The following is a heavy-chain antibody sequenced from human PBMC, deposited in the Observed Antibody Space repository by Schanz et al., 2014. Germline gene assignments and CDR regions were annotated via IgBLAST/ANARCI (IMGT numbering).Heavy chain of an antibody. CDR3: AKYRGYYRVSGSYRELEY. Sequence: EVQLVESGGGLVQPGGSLRLSCAASGFTFSSYSMNWVRQAPGKGLEWVSAISGSGGSTYYADSVKGRFTISRDNSKSTLYLQMSSLRAEDTAVYYCAKYRGYYRVSGSYRELEYWGQGTLVTVSS. J-gene: IGHJ4*02. CDR1: GFTFSSYS. D-gene: IGHD3-10*01. CDR2: ISGSGGST. V-gene: IGHV3-23*04.